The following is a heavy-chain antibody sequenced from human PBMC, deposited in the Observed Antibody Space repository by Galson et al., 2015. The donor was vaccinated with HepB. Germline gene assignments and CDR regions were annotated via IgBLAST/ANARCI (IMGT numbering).Heavy chain of an antibody. CDR1: GFTFRTHA. Sequence: SLRLSCAVSGFTFRTHAMHWVRQAPGKGLEWVAGIAYDGDQKNYADSVRGRFTISRDNSKNTLWLQMNSLRPDDTAVYYCAREVQLVVDVYYWGQGTRVTVSS. D-gene: IGHD6-6*01. CDR2: IAYDGDQK. J-gene: IGHJ4*02. CDR3: AREVQLVVDVYY. V-gene: IGHV3-30*04.